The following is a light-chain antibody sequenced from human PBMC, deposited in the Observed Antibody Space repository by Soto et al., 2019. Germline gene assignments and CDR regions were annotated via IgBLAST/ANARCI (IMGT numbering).Light chain of an antibody. CDR3: QQYSNWPYT. Sequence: EVVLSQSPATLSVSPGERATLSCRASQSVSNKLAWYHQKPGQAPRLLISGASTRATGIAARFSGSGSGTEFTLTISSLQSEDFAVYYCQQYSNWPYTFGQGTKVEIK. V-gene: IGKV3-15*01. CDR2: GAS. J-gene: IGKJ2*01. CDR1: QSVSNK.